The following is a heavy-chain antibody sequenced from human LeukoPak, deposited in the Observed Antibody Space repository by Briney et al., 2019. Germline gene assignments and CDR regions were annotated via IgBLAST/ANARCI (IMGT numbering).Heavy chain of an antibody. CDR2: IPSSSSTI. CDR1: GFTFSSYS. CDR3: ATGPYNVYHLGS. D-gene: IGHD5/OR15-5a*01. J-gene: IGHJ5*02. Sequence: PGGSLRLFCATSGFTFSSYSMNWVRQAPGKGLEWVAYIPSSSSTIYYADSVKGRFTISRDNAKNSLYLQMNSLRAEDTAVYYCATGPYNVYHLGSWGPGTLVTVSS. V-gene: IGHV3-48*01.